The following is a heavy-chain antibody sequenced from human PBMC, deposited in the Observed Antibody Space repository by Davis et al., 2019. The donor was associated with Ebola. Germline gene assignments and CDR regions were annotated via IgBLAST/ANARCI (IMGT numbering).Heavy chain of an antibody. CDR2: IIPIFGTA. D-gene: IGHD2-15*01. CDR1: GGTFSSYA. CDR3: ASGYCSGGTTCWFDP. J-gene: IGHJ5*02. V-gene: IGHV1-69*13. Sequence: SVKVSCKASGGTFSSYAISWVRQAPGQGLEWMGGIIPIFGTANYAQKFQGRVTITADESTSTAYMELSSLRSEDTAVYYCASGYCSGGTTCWFDPWGQGTLVTVSS.